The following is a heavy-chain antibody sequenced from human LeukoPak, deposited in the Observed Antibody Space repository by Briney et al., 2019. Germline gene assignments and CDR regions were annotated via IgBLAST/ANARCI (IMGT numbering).Heavy chain of an antibody. Sequence: EASVKVSCKASGGTFSSYAISWVRQAPGQGLEWMGGIIPIFGTANYAQKFQGRVTITADESTSTAYMELSSLRSEDTAVYYCARDGYGDRSHDYWGQGTLVTVSS. D-gene: IGHD4-17*01. CDR3: ARDGYGDRSHDY. CDR2: IIPIFGTA. CDR1: GGTFSSYA. J-gene: IGHJ4*02. V-gene: IGHV1-69*13.